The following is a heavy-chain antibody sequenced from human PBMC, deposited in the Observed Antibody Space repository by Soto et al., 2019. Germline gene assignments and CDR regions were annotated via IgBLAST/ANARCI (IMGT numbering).Heavy chain of an antibody. J-gene: IGHJ4*02. V-gene: IGHV4-4*02. CDR2: IFPSENINT. Sequence: SETLSLTCAVSGGSISGSNWWSWVRQPLGKGLEWLGEIFPSENINTYYNPSLKSRVTMSVDTSKNQFSLKLTSVTAADTAVYYCARQSTGYSVEVDYWGQGTLVTVSS. CDR1: GGSISGSNW. D-gene: IGHD6-13*01. CDR3: ARQSTGYSVEVDY.